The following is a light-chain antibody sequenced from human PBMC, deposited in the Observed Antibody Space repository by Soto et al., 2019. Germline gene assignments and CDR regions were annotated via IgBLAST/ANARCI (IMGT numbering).Light chain of an antibody. J-gene: IGKJ1*01. V-gene: IGKV3-15*01. Sequence: EIVMTQSPATLSVSPGERATLSCRASQSVSSYLAWYQQKPGQAPRLLIYGASTRATGIPARFSGSGSGTEFTLTISSLQPDDFATYYCQHYNSYSEAFGQGTKVDIK. CDR3: QHYNSYSEA. CDR1: QSVSSY. CDR2: GAS.